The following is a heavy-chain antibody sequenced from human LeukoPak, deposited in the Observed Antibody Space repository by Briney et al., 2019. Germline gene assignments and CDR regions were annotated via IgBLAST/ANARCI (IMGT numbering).Heavy chain of an antibody. V-gene: IGHV4-34*01. CDR2: INHSGST. Sequence: SETLSLTCAVYGGSFSGYYWSWIRQPPGKGLEWIGEINHSGSTNYNPSLKSRVTISVDTSKNQFSLKLSSVTAADTAVYYCAKLPRQVRRSEYFDYWGQGTLVTVSS. CDR1: GGSFSGYY. CDR3: AKLPRQVRRSEYFDY. J-gene: IGHJ4*02. D-gene: IGHD4-23*01.